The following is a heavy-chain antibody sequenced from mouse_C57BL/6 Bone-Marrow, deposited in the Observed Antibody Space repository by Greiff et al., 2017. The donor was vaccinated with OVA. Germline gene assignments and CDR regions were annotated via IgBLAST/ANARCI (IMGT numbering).Heavy chain of an antibody. Sequence: VQLQQSGAELARPGASVKLSCKASGYTFTSYGISWVKQRPGQGLEWIGEIYPRSGDTYYNEKFKGKATLTADKSSSTAYMELRSLTSEDSAVYFCARRGSHWYFDVWGTGTTVTVSS. J-gene: IGHJ1*03. CDR2: IYPRSGDT. V-gene: IGHV1-81*01. CDR3: ARRGSHWYFDV. CDR1: GYTFTSYG.